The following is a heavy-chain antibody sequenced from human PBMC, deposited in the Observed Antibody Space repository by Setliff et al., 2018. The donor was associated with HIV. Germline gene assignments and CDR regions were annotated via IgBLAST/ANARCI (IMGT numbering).Heavy chain of an antibody. Sequence: SETLSLTCTVSGGSISSGDHYWNWIRQHPGKGLEWIGYIYYSGSTYYNPSLKSRISVSVHTSKNQFSLKLSSVTAADTAVYYCARSRGQRLVFDHWGQGALVTVSS. V-gene: IGHV4-31*03. J-gene: IGHJ4*02. D-gene: IGHD6-25*01. CDR2: IYYSGST. CDR1: GGSISSGDHY. CDR3: ARSRGQRLVFDH.